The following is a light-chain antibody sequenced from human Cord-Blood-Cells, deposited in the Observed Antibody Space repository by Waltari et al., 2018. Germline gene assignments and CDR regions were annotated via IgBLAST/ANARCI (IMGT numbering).Light chain of an antibody. Sequence: CGGNNIGSKSVHWYQQKPGQAPVLVIYYDSDRPSGIPERFSGSNSGNTATLTISRVEAGDEADYYCQVWDSSSDRWVFGGGTKLTVL. CDR1: NIGSKS. CDR2: YDS. CDR3: QVWDSSSDRWV. V-gene: IGLV3-21*04. J-gene: IGLJ3*02.